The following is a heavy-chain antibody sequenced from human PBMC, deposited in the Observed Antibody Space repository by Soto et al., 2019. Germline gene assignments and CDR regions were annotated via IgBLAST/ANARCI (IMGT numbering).Heavy chain of an antibody. CDR1: GYTFTGYY. CDR2: INPNSGGT. CDR3: ARGAYYDSSGPPFQH. D-gene: IGHD3-22*01. Sequence: ASVKVSCKASGYTFTGYYMHWVRQAPGQGLEWMGWINPNSGGTNYAQKLQGRVTMTRDTSISTAYMELSRLRSDDTAVYYCARGAYYDSSGPPFQHWGQGTLVTVSS. J-gene: IGHJ1*01. V-gene: IGHV1-2*02.